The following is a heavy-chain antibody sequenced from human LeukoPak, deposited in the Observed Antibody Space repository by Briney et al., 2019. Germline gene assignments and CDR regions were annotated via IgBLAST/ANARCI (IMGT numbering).Heavy chain of an antibody. D-gene: IGHD4-17*01. V-gene: IGHV1-2*02. Sequence: GASVKVSCKASGYTFTGYYMHWVRQAPGQGLEWMGWINPNSGGTNYAQKFQGRVTMTRDTSISTAYMELSRLRSGDTAVYYCAGRLDYGDYRPASYYYGMDVWGQGTTVTVSS. J-gene: IGHJ6*02. CDR3: AGRLDYGDYRPASYYYGMDV. CDR2: INPNSGGT. CDR1: GYTFTGYY.